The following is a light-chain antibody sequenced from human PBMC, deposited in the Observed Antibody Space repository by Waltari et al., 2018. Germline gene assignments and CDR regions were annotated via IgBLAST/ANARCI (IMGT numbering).Light chain of an antibody. CDR2: EVS. V-gene: IGLV2-14*01. J-gene: IGLJ2*01. Sequence: QSALTQPASVSGSPGPSITISCPGTSRDVGGYNYASWYQQHPGKAPKLMIYEVSNRPSGVSNRFSGSKSGNTASLTISGLQAEDEADYYCSSYTSSSTLVFGGGTKLTVL. CDR1: SRDVGGYNY. CDR3: SSYTSSSTLV.